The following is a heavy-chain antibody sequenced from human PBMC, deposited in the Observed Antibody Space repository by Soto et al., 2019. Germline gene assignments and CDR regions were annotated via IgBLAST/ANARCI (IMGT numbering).Heavy chain of an antibody. J-gene: IGHJ4*02. CDR1: GFAFSSYG. V-gene: IGHV3-30*03. D-gene: IGHD5-18*01. CDR3: VSDRGYGYASVPYS. Sequence: QAQLVESGGGVVQPGRSLRLSCAASGFAFSSYGMHWIRQALGTGLEWVAVISYDGSLQHYADSVKGRFTISRDNSKNMVLLQMSSLRAEDTAVYYCVSDRGYGYASVPYSWGQGTLVSVSS. CDR2: ISYDGSLQ.